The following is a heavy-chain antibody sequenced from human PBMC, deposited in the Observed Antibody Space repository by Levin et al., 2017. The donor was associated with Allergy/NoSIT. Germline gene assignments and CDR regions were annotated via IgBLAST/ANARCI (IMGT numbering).Heavy chain of an antibody. Sequence: ASETLSLICTVSGDFISTNYWSWIRQTAGRGLEWIGRIYSSGSTNYNPSLKSRVSMSLDTSKNQFSLKLSSVTAADTAVYYCARHRPDRITILGVVTAMDVWGQGTTVTVSS. CDR3: ARHRPDRITILGVVTAMDV. V-gene: IGHV4-4*07. CDR2: IYSSGST. J-gene: IGHJ6*02. CDR1: GDFISTNY. D-gene: IGHD3-3*01.